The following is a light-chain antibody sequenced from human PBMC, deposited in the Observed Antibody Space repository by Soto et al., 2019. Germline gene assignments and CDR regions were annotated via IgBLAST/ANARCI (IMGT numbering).Light chain of an antibody. CDR3: QQYNNWPWT. CDR1: QSVSSN. J-gene: IGKJ1*01. Sequence: EIVMTKSPATLSVSPGEIATLPCRASQSVSSNLAWYQQKPGQAPRLLIYGVSTRATGLPARFSGSGSGTAFSLTISSLQSEDSAVHSCQQYNNWPWTFGQGTKVEI. CDR2: GVS. V-gene: IGKV3-15*01.